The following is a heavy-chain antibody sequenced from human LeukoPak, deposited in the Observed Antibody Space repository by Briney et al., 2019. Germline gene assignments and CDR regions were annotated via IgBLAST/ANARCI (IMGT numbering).Heavy chain of an antibody. CDR2: IYTSGST. Sequence: SETLSLTCTVSGGSISSGSYYWSWIRQPAGKGLEWIGRIYTSGSTNYNPSLKSRVTISVDTSKNQFSLKLSSVTAADTAVYYCARAFGTMVRGPTWIYLDYWGQGTLVTVSS. CDR3: ARAFGTMVRGPTWIYLDY. D-gene: IGHD3-10*01. V-gene: IGHV4-61*02. CDR1: GGSISSGSYY. J-gene: IGHJ4*02.